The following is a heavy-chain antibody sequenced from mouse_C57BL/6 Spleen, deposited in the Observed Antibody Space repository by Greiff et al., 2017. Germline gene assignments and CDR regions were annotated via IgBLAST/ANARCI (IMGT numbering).Heavy chain of an antibody. CDR2: IYPGDGDT. CDR1: GYAFSSSW. J-gene: IGHJ1*03. Sequence: VQLQQSGPELVKPGASVKISCKASGYAFSSSWMNWVKQRPGKGLEWIGRIYPGDGDTNYNGKFKGKATLTADKSSSTAYMQLSSLISGDSAFYFCGGGYLDDWGTGTTVTVSS. V-gene: IGHV1-82*01. CDR3: GGGYLDD.